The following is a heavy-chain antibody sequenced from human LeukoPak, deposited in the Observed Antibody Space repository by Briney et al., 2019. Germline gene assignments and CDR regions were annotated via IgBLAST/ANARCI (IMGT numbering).Heavy chain of an antibody. CDR1: GYSFTSYW. J-gene: IGHJ4*02. Sequence: GESLKISCKGSGYSFTSYWIGWVRQMPGKGLEWVGIIYPDDSDTRYSPSFQDQVIISADKSISTAYLQWSSLKASDTAMYYCARHYPGGDYFIDYWGQGALVTVSS. D-gene: IGHD4-17*01. CDR2: IYPDDSDT. V-gene: IGHV5-51*01. CDR3: ARHYPGGDYFIDY.